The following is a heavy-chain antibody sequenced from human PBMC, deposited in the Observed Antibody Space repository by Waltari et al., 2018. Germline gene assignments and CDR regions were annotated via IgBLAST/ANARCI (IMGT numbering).Heavy chain of an antibody. D-gene: IGHD6-13*01. CDR1: GGSISSYY. V-gene: IGHV4-59*01. CDR2: IYYSGSP. Sequence: QVQLQESGPGLVKPSETLSLTCTVSGGSISSYYWSWIRQPPGNGLEWIGYIYYSGSPNYTPSLKSRVTISVDTSKNQFSLKLSSVTAADTAVYYCARGMAIAAAQYYFDYWGQGTLVTVSS. J-gene: IGHJ4*02. CDR3: ARGMAIAAAQYYFDY.